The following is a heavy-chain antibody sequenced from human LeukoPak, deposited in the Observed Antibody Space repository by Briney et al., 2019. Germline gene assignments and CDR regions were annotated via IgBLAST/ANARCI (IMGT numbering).Heavy chain of an antibody. J-gene: IGHJ4*02. D-gene: IGHD4-17*01. Sequence: SVKVSCKATGGTFSSYTISWVRQAPGQGLDWMGRIIPVLGIANCAQKFQGRLTITAVKSTSTAYMELSSLRSEDTAVYYCARVIYGDYIDYWGQGTLVTVSS. CDR1: GGTFSSYT. V-gene: IGHV1-69*02. CDR2: IIPVLGIA. CDR3: ARVIYGDYIDY.